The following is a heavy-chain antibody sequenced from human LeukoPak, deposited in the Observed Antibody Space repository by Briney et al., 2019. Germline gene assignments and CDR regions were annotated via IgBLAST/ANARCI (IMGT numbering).Heavy chain of an antibody. D-gene: IGHD5-12*01. V-gene: IGHV5-51*01. Sequence: GESLKVSCKGSGYSFTSYWIGWVRQMPGKGLEWMGIIYPGDSDTRYSPSFQGQVTISADKSISTAYLQWSSLKASDTAMYYCARAYIVATGYLDYWGQGTLVTVSS. CDR1: GYSFTSYW. J-gene: IGHJ4*02. CDR3: ARAYIVATGYLDY. CDR2: IYPGDSDT.